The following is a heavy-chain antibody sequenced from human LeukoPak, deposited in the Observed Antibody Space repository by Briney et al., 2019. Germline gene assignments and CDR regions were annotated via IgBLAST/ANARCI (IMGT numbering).Heavy chain of an antibody. J-gene: IGHJ4*02. Sequence: SETLSLTCTVSGASISNYYWIWIRQPPGKGLEWIGYIYYSGNTNYNPSLKSRVTISVDTSKNQFSLKLSSVTATDTAVYYCARDRRYYGSGDETNRGSPFDYWGQGTLVTVSS. CDR1: GASISNYY. CDR3: ARDRRYYGSGDETNRGSPFDY. D-gene: IGHD3-10*01. CDR2: IYYSGNT. V-gene: IGHV4-59*01.